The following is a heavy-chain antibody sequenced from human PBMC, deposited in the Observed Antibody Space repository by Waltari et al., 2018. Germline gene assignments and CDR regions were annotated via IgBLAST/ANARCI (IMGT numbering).Heavy chain of an antibody. D-gene: IGHD3-3*02. CDR2: INPNSGGT. CDR1: GYTFTGYY. J-gene: IGHJ4*02. Sequence: QVQLVQSGAEVKKPGASVKVSCKASGYTFTGYYMHWVRQAPGQGLEWRGWINPNSGGTNYAQKVQGRVTMTRDTSISTAYMELSRLRSDDTAVYYCARERRRGISRGLHSYWGQGTLVTVSS. CDR3: ARERRRGISRGLHSY. V-gene: IGHV1-2*02.